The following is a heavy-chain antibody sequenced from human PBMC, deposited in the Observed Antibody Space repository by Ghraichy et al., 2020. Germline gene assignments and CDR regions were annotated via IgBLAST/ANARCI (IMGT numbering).Heavy chain of an antibody. CDR3: ARAPHFTATVDY. V-gene: IGHV3-74*01. D-gene: IGHD5-18*01. CDR2: INSDGSST. CDR1: GFTFSSYW. Sequence: GGSLRLSCAASGFTFSSYWMHWVRQAPGKGLVWVSRINSDGSSTSYADSVKGRFTISRDNAKNTLYLQMNSLRAEDTAVYYCARAPHFTATVDYWGQGTLVTVSS. J-gene: IGHJ4*02.